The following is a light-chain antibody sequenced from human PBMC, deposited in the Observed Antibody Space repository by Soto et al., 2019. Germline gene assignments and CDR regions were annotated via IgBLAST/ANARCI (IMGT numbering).Light chain of an antibody. CDR1: QSVSSN. CDR2: GAS. V-gene: IGKV3-15*01. J-gene: IGKJ2*01. CDR3: QQYNNWPPRYT. Sequence: EIVMTQSPATLSVSPGERATLSCRASQSVSSNLAWYQQKPGQAPRLLIYGASTRATGIPARFSGSGSGTEFTLTISSLQFEDFAVYYCQQYNNWPPRYTFGQGTKLEIK.